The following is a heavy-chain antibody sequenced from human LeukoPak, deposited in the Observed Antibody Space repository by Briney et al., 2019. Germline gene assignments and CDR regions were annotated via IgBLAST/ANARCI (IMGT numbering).Heavy chain of an antibody. CDR3: ATGYSSGWYHFDY. J-gene: IGHJ4*02. Sequence: GGSLRLSCAASGFTFSSYAMSWVRQAPGKGLEWVSAISGSGGSTYYADSVKGRFTISRDNSKNTLYLQMNSLRAEDTAVYYCATGYSSGWYHFDYWGQGTLVTVSS. V-gene: IGHV3-23*01. D-gene: IGHD6-19*01. CDR2: ISGSGGST. CDR1: GFTFSSYA.